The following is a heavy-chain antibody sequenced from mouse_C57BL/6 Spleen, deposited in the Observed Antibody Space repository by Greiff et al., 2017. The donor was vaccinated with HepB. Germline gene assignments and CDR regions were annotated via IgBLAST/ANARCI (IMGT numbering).Heavy chain of an antibody. CDR2: IDPSDSET. J-gene: IGHJ3*01. D-gene: IGHD1-1*01. CDR3: ARPYGSIRGFAY. Sequence: QVQLQQPGAELVRPGSSVKLSCKASGYTFTSYWMHWVKQRPIQGLEWIGNIDPSDSETPYNQKFKDKATLTVDKSSSTAYMQLSSLTSEDSAVYYCARPYGSIRGFAYWGQGTLVTVSA. CDR1: GYTFTSYW. V-gene: IGHV1-52*01.